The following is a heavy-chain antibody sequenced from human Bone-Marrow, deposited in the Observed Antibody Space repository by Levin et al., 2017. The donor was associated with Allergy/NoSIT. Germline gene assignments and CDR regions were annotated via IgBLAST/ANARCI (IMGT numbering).Heavy chain of an antibody. V-gene: IGHV3-30*18. Sequence: PAGGSLRLSCAASGFTFSSYGMHWVRQAPGKGLEWVAVISYDGSNKYYADSVKGRFTISRDNSKNTLYLQMNSLRAEDTAVYYCAKGYGSGSYYPLDYWGQGTLVTVSS. CDR3: AKGYGSGSYYPLDY. D-gene: IGHD3-10*01. CDR1: GFTFSSYG. CDR2: ISYDGSNK. J-gene: IGHJ4*02.